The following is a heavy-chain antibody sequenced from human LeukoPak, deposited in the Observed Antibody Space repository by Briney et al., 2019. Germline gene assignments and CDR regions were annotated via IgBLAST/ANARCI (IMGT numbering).Heavy chain of an antibody. Sequence: SETLSLTCTVSGGSISSYYWSWIRQPPGKGLEWIGYIYYSGGTNYNPSLKSRVTISVDTSKNQFSLKLSSVTAADTAVYYCARGEHYYDTLPDYWGQGTLVTVSS. D-gene: IGHD3-22*01. CDR3: ARGEHYYDTLPDY. CDR2: IYYSGGT. V-gene: IGHV4-59*01. J-gene: IGHJ4*02. CDR1: GGSISSYY.